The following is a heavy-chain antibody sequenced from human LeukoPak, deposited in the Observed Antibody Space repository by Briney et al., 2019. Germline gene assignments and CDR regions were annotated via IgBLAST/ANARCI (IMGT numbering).Heavy chain of an antibody. CDR1: GYTFTGYY. J-gene: IGHJ4*02. CDR3: ARDPVSSSGRWEFDY. V-gene: IGHV1-2*02. Sequence: ASVKVSCKASGYTFTGYYMHWVRQAPRHGLEWMGWINPNSGGTNYAQKFQGRVTMTRDTSISTAYMELSRLRSDDTAVYYCARDPVSSSGRWEFDYWGQGTLVTVSS. CDR2: INPNSGGT. D-gene: IGHD6-19*01.